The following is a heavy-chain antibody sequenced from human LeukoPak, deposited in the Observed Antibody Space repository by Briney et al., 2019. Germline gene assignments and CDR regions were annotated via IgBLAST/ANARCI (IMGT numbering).Heavy chain of an antibody. CDR2: INHSGST. CDR3: ASVNSASADY. V-gene: IGHV4-34*01. J-gene: IGHJ4*02. Sequence: PSETLSLTCAVYGGSFSGYYWSWIRQPPGKGLEWIGEINHSGSTNYNPSLKSRVTISVDTSKNQFSLKLSSVTAADTAVYYCASVNSASADYWGQGTLVTVSS. D-gene: IGHD6-25*01. CDR1: GGSFSGYY.